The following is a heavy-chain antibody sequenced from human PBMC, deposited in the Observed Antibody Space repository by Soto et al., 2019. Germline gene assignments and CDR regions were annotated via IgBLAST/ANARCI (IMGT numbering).Heavy chain of an antibody. D-gene: IGHD6-19*01. Sequence: PSETPSLTCTVSGGSISSYYRSWIRQPPGKGLEWIGNIYYSGSTNYNLSLKSRVAISVDTSKNQFSLKLNSVTAADTAVYYCARRTVNIRTFYSGLKTHCFDYWGQGTLVTVSS. CDR3: ARRTVNIRTFYSGLKTHCFDY. V-gene: IGHV4-59*08. CDR1: GGSISSYY. CDR2: IYYSGST. J-gene: IGHJ4*02.